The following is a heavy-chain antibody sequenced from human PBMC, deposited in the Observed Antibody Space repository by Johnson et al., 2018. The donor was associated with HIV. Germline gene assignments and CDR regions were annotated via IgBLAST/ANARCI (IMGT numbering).Heavy chain of an antibody. D-gene: IGHD3-3*01. Sequence: VQLVESGGGLVQPGGSQRLSCAASGFTFSNYDMHWVRQAPGKGLEWVSVIYSGGSTYYADSVKGRFTISRDNSKNTLYLQMNSLRAEDTAVYYCARDGGEWLLSTAFDIWGQGTMVTVSS. V-gene: IGHV3-66*02. J-gene: IGHJ3*02. CDR2: IYSGGST. CDR3: ARDGGEWLLSTAFDI. CDR1: GFTFSNYD.